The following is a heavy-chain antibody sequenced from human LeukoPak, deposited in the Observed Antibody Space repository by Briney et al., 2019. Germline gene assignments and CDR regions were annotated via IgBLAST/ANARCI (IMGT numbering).Heavy chain of an antibody. V-gene: IGHV3-20*04. CDR1: GFGFSDSY. D-gene: IGHD2-2*01. CDR3: ARVFGTDCSSTSCEPFDY. CDR2: INWNGGST. J-gene: IGHJ4*02. Sequence: GSLRLSCVVSGFGFSDSYMTWIRQTPGKGLEWVSGINWNGGSTGYADSVKGRFTISRDNAKNSLYLQMNSLRAEDTALYYCARVFGTDCSSTSCEPFDYWGQGTLVTVSS.